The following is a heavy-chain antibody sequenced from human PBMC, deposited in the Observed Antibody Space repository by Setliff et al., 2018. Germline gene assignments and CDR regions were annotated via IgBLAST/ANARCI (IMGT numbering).Heavy chain of an antibody. Sequence: NPSETLSLTCSVSGGIIYDHWWTWIRQPAGAGLGWIGRIYSDGSADYNPSLRSRVTISVDKSKNQFFLKLTSMTAADTALYFCARERQGGFLEWAPFDSWGQGVVVTVSS. J-gene: IGHJ4*02. V-gene: IGHV4-4*07. D-gene: IGHD3-3*01. CDR3: ARERQGGFLEWAPFDS. CDR1: GGIIYDHW. CDR2: IYSDGSA.